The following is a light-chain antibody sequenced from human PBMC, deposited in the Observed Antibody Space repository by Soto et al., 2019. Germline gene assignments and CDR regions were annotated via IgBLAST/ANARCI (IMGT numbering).Light chain of an antibody. J-gene: IGKJ1*01. CDR2: GAS. Sequence: EIVLTQSPATLSLSPGERATLSCRASQSVSSYLAWYQQKPVQAPRLLIYGASSRATDIPDRFSGSGSGTDFTLTISRLEPEDFAVYYCQQYGSSPRTFGQGTKVDI. CDR1: QSVSSY. CDR3: QQYGSSPRT. V-gene: IGKV3-20*01.